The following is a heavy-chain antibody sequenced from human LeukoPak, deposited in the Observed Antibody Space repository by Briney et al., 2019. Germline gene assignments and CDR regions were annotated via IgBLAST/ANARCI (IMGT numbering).Heavy chain of an antibody. Sequence: GGSLRLSCAASGFTFSSYAMHWVRQAPGKGLEWVAVISYDGSNKYYADSVKGRFTISRDNSKNTLYLQMNSLRAEDTAVYYCARDGGVYYDSSGQYYFDYWGQGTLVTVSS. D-gene: IGHD3-22*01. CDR1: GFTFSSYA. J-gene: IGHJ4*02. CDR3: ARDGGVYYDSSGQYYFDY. V-gene: IGHV3-30*04. CDR2: ISYDGSNK.